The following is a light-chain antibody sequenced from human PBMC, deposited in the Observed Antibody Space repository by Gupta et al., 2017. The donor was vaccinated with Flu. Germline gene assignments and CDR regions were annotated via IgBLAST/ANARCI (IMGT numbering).Light chain of an antibody. CDR3: QQLNSYPP. CDR2: AAS. V-gene: IGKV1-9*01. J-gene: IGKJ4*01. CDR1: QGIISY. Sequence: DIQLTQSPSFLSASVGDRVTITCRASQGIISYLAWYQQKPGKAPKLLIYAASTLQSGVPSRFSGSGSGTEFTLTISSLQPEDFATYYCQQLNSYPPFGGGTKVEIK.